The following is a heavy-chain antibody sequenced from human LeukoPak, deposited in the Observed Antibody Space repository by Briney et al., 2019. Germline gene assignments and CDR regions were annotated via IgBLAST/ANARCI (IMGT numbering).Heavy chain of an antibody. V-gene: IGHV3-21*06. CDR2: ISSSNTNI. J-gene: IGHJ4*02. CDR1: GFSFSSYS. CDR3: ARGYCSRTTCHFDY. Sequence: GGSLRLSCAASGFSFSSYSMNWVRQAPGKGLEWVSHISSSNTNIYYADSVKGRFTISRDNAKNSLYLQMSSLRAEDTAVYYCARGYCSRTTCHFDYWGQGTLVTASS. D-gene: IGHD2-2*01.